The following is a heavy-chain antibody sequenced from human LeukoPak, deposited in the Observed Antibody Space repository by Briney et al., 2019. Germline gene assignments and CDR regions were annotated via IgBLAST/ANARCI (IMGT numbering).Heavy chain of an antibody. D-gene: IGHD5-18*01. V-gene: IGHV4-39*07. CDR2: IYYSGST. J-gene: IGHJ4*02. CDR3: ARSPDRGYSYGDGPPDY. Sequence: SETLFLTCTVSGGSISSSSYYWGWIRQPPGKGLEWIGSIYYSGSTYYNPSLKSRVTISVDTSKNQFSLKLSSVTAADTAVYYCARSPDRGYSYGDGPPDYWGQGTLVTVSS. CDR1: GGSISSSSYY.